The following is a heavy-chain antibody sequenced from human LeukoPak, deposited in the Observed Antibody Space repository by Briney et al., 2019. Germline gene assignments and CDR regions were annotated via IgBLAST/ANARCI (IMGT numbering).Heavy chain of an antibody. Sequence: EASVKVSCKASGGTFNTYAISWVRQAPGQGLEWMGRIIPIFGITNYAQKFQGRVTITADKSTTTAYMELSSLRSEDTAVYYCARALWGDGYSYGYGDYWGQGTLVTVSS. CDR3: ARALWGDGYSYGYGDY. CDR2: IIPIFGIT. D-gene: IGHD5-18*01. CDR1: GGTFNTYA. J-gene: IGHJ4*02. V-gene: IGHV1-69*17.